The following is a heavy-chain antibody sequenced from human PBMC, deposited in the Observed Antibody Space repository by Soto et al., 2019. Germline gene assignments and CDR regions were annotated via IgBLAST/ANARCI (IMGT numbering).Heavy chain of an antibody. CDR2: ISAYNGNT. CDR3: ARDLDYDFWSGYYTGHYYYYGMDV. CDR1: GYTFTSYG. J-gene: IGHJ6*02. V-gene: IGHV1-18*01. D-gene: IGHD3-3*01. Sequence: EASGKVSSKASGYTFTSYGISWVRQAPGQGIEWMGWISAYNGNTNYAQKLQGRVTMTTDTSTSTAYMELRSLRSDDTAVYYCARDLDYDFWSGYYTGHYYYYGMDVWGQGTTVTVSS.